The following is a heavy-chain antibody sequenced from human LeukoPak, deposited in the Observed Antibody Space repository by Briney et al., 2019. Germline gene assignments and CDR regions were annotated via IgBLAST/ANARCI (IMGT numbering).Heavy chain of an antibody. CDR2: ISAYNGNT. Sequence: ASVKVSCKASGFTFISSAVQWVRQARGQGLEWMGWISAYNGNTNYAQKLQGRVTMTTDTSTSTAYMELRSLRSDDTAVYYCARAIAVAGSSFDYWGQGTLVTVSS. CDR3: ARAIAVAGSSFDY. J-gene: IGHJ4*02. CDR1: GFTFISSA. V-gene: IGHV1-18*01. D-gene: IGHD6-19*01.